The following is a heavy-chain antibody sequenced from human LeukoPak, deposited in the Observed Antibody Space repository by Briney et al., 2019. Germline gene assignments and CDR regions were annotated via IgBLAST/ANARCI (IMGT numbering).Heavy chain of an antibody. V-gene: IGHV3-74*01. CDR2: IKSDGSST. Sequence: GGSLRLSCAVSGFTFSTYWMHWVRQAPGKGLVWVSRIKSDGSSTNYADSVKGRFTISRDNAKNTLYLQMNSLRAEDTAVYYCARDGMYGSSSYYYYMDVWGKGTTVTVSS. CDR1: GFTFSTYW. CDR3: ARDGMYGSSSYYYYMDV. D-gene: IGHD6-6*01. J-gene: IGHJ6*03.